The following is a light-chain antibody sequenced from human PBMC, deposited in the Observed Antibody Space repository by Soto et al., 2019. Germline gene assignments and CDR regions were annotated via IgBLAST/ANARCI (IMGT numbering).Light chain of an antibody. CDR1: QSISSY. CDR3: QQASSFPIT. V-gene: IGKV1-39*01. Sequence: DIQMTQSPSTLYASVGDRVSITCRASQSISSYLNWYQQKPGKAPKLLIYAASSLQSGVPSRFSGSGSGTDFTLTISSLQPEDFGTYYCQQASSFPITFGQGTRLEIK. CDR2: AAS. J-gene: IGKJ5*01.